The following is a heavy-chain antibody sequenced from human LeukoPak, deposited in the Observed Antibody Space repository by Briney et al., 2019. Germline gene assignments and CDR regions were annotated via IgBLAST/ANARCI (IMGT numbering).Heavy chain of an antibody. V-gene: IGHV4-61*02. CDR3: ARVREDYYDSSGYYHCHFDY. D-gene: IGHD3-22*01. CDR1: GDSISSGDYY. CDR2: ISSSGST. J-gene: IGHJ4*02. Sequence: PSETLSLTCTVSGDSISSGDYYWSWIRQPAGKGLEWIGRISSSGSTNYNPSLKSRVTISVHTSKNQFSLKLSSVTAADTAVYYCARVREDYYDSSGYYHCHFDYWGQGTLVTVSS.